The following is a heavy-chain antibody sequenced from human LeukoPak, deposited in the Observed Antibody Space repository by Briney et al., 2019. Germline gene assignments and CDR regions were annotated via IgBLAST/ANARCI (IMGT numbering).Heavy chain of an antibody. Sequence: PSGGSLRLSCAASGFTFSSYAMSWVRQAPGKGLEWVSAISGSGGSTYYADSVKGRFTISRDNAKNSLYLQMNSLRAEDTDVYYCARDGRATGDDWFDPWGQGTLVTVSS. D-gene: IGHD5-12*01. J-gene: IGHJ5*02. V-gene: IGHV3-23*01. CDR3: ARDGRATGDDWFDP. CDR2: ISGSGGST. CDR1: GFTFSSYA.